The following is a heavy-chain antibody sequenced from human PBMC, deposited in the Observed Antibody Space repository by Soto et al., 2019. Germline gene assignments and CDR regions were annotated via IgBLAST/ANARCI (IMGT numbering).Heavy chain of an antibody. J-gene: IGHJ4*02. D-gene: IGHD3-22*01. CDR1: GFTFSSYG. Sequence: HPGGSLRLSCAASGFTFSSYGMHWVRQAPGKGLEWVAVISYDGSNKYYADSVKGRFTISRDNSKNTLYLQMNSLRAEDTAVYYCAKASTTYYYDSWGQGTLVTVSS. CDR3: AKASTTYYYDS. V-gene: IGHV3-30*18. CDR2: ISYDGSNK.